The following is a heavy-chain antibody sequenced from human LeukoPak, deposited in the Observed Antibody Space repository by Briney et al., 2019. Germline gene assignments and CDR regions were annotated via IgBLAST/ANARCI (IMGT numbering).Heavy chain of an antibody. CDR2: IIPIFGTA. D-gene: IGHD2-2*01. V-gene: IGHV1-69*13. Sequence: ASVKVSCKASGGTFSSYAISWVRQAPGQGLEWMGGIIPIFGTANYAQKFQGRVTITADESTSTAYMELNSLRSEDTAVYYCARDASPVPYYYYYYGMDVWGQGTTVTVSS. CDR1: GGTFSSYA. CDR3: ARDASPVPYYYYYYGMDV. J-gene: IGHJ6*02.